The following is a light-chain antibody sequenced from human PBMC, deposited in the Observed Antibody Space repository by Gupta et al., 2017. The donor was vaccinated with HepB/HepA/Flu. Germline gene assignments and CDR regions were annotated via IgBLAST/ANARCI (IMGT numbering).Light chain of an antibody. V-gene: IGKV1-33*01. CDR2: DAS. CDR1: QDINIF. J-gene: IGKJ4*01. Sequence: DNQMTQSPSSLSASVGDRVTITCQASQDINIFLNWYQQKPGKAPSLLIYDASALEEGVPSRFSGSGSGTHFTVTISRLQPEDFATYYCQKSNYVQLTFGGGPKVEIK. CDR3: QKSNYVQLT.